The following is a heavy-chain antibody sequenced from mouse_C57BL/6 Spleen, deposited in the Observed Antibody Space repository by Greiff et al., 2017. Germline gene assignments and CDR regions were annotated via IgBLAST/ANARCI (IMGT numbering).Heavy chain of an antibody. Sequence: QVQLQQPGAELVRPGSSVKLSCTASGYTFTSYCMHWVKQRPIQGLEWIGNIDPSDSETHYNQTFKDKDTLTVDKSSSTAYMQRSSLTSEDSAVYYCERSLKTTVVADYWGQGTTLTVSS. CDR1: GYTFTSYC. V-gene: IGHV1-52*01. J-gene: IGHJ2*01. CDR3: ERSLKTTVVADY. CDR2: IDPSDSET. D-gene: IGHD1-1*01.